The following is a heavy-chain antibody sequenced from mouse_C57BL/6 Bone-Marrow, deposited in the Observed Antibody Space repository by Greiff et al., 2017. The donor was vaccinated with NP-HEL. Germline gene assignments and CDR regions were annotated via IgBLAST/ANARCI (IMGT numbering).Heavy chain of an antibody. J-gene: IGHJ4*01. D-gene: IGHD1-1*01. CDR3: ARDPYYYGRDYYAMDY. Sequence: QVQLQQPGAELVKPGASVKMSCKASGYTFTSYWITWVKQRPGQGLEWIGDISPGSGSTNYNEKFKSKATLTVDTSSSTAYMQLSSLTSEDSAVYYCARDPYYYGRDYYAMDYWGQGTSVTVSA. CDR2: ISPGSGST. V-gene: IGHV1-55*01. CDR1: GYTFTSYW.